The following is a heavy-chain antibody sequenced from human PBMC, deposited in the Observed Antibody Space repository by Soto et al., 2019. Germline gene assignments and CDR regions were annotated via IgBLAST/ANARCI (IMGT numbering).Heavy chain of an antibody. CDR1: GFTFSSYA. CDR3: TASVWFGELSVFDY. CDR2: ISGSGGTT. V-gene: IGHV3-23*01. D-gene: IGHD3-10*01. Sequence: SGFTFSSYAMSWVRQAPGKGLEWVSAISGSGGTTDYAAPVKGRFTISRDDSKNTLYLQMNSLKTEDTAVYYCTASVWFGELSVFDYWGQGTLVTVSS. J-gene: IGHJ4*02.